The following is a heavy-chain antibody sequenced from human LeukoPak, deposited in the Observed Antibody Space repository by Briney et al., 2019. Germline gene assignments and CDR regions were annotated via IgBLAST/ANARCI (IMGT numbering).Heavy chain of an antibody. CDR1: GYTPTELS. CDR3: ATAPLAAAGRFDY. V-gene: IGHV1-24*01. J-gene: IGHJ4*02. Sequence: ASVKVPCKVSGYTPTELSMHWVRQAPGKGLEWMGGFDPEDGETIYAQKFQGRVTMTEDTSTDTAYMELSSLRSEDTAVYYCATAPLAAAGRFDYWGQGTLVTVSS. CDR2: FDPEDGET. D-gene: IGHD6-13*01.